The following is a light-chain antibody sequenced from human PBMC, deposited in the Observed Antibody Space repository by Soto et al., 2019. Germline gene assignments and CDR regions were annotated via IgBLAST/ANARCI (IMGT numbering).Light chain of an antibody. CDR3: TSWPTSTTMI. CDR2: DFN. V-gene: IGLV2-14*03. CDR1: SSDIGAYNF. J-gene: IGLJ2*01. Sequence: QSALTQPASVSGSPGQSITISCTGTSSDIGAYNFVSWYQQHPGKAPKLMLYDFNIRPSGVSNRFSGSKSGTTASLTISGLQAEDEADYYCTSWPTSTTMIFGGGTKLTVL.